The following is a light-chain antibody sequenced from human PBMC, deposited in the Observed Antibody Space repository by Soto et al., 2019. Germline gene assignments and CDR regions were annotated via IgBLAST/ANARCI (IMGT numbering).Light chain of an antibody. CDR3: QQYNNWPPHT. CDR2: GAS. CDR1: QSVNTN. J-gene: IGKJ2*01. Sequence: EIVMTQSPATLSVSPGESATLSCRASQSVNTNLAWYQQKPGRAPRLLIHGASTRATGIPARFSGSGSGTEFTLNIISLQSEDCAVYYCQQYNNWPPHTVGKGTKLEIK. V-gene: IGKV3-15*01.